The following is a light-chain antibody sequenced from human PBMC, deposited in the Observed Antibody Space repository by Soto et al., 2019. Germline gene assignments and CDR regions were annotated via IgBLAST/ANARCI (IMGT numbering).Light chain of an antibody. CDR1: QSVSST. CDR2: GAS. V-gene: IGKV3-20*01. Sequence: EIVLTQSPGTLSLSPGERATLSCRASQSVSSTLAWYQHKPGQSPRLLIYGASIRATGIPDRFSGSGSGTDFTLTIRRLEFEDVAFYYCQQFGGSYTFGQGTKLEMK. J-gene: IGKJ2*01. CDR3: QQFGGSYT.